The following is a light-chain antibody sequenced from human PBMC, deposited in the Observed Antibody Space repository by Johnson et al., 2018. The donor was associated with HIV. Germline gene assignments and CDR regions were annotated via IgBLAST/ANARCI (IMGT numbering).Light chain of an antibody. CDR2: DNN. CDR3: VTWDSSLVGV. V-gene: IGLV1-51*01. J-gene: IGLJ1*01. CDR1: SSNIGNNY. Sequence: QSVLTQPPSVSAAPGQKVTISCSGSSSNIGNNYVSWYQQLPGTAPKLLIYDNNKRPSGIPDRFSGSKSGTSATMGITGLKPGDEPDYYCVTWDSSLVGVFGTGTKVTVL.